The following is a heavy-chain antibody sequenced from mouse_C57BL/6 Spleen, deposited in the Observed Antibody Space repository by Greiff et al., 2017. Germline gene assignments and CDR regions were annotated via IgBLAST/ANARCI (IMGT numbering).Heavy chain of an antibody. CDR1: GYTFTSYW. Sequence: VQLQQSGTELVKPGASVKLSCKASGYTFTSYWMHWVKQRPGQGLEWIGNINPSNGGTNYNEKFKGKATLTVDKSSSTAYMQLSSLTSEDSAVYYSARPFTMAYYYDYWGQGTTLTVSS. D-gene: IGHD1-1*02. V-gene: IGHV1-53*01. J-gene: IGHJ2*01. CDR2: INPSNGGT. CDR3: ARPFTMAYYYDY.